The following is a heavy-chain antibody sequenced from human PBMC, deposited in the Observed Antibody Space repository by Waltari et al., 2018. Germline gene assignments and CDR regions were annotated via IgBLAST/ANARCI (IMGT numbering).Heavy chain of an antibody. J-gene: IGHJ3*02. CDR2: VEQDDAKS. V-gene: IGHV1-69-2*01. D-gene: IGHD2-21*01. Sequence: EVQLVQSGAEVKKPGATVKISCKASGYSFTDYYIHWVQQAPEKRIEWMGRVEQDDAKSVYAGKFQGRVTIVADTSTEASYMELSSLTSEDTAVYFGATKLLDAFEIWGQGTMVAVSS. CDR3: ATKLLDAFEI. CDR1: GYSFTDYY.